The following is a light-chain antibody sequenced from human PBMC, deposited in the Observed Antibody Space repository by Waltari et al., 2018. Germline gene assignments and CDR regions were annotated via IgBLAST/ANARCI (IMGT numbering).Light chain of an antibody. CDR1: RNDLLIYNH. CDR3: CSYAGSYTVV. Sequence: QSALTQPRSVSGSPGQSVTISCTGTRNDLLIYNHVSWYQQHPGKAPKLIIYDVPKRPSGVPDRFSASNSGTTASLTISGLQAEDEADYHCCSYAGSYTVVFGGGTK. V-gene: IGLV2-11*01. CDR2: DVP. J-gene: IGLJ2*01.